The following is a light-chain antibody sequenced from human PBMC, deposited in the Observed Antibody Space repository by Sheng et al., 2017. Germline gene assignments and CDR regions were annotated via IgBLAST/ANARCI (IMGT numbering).Light chain of an antibody. Sequence: EIVLTQSPATLSLFPGERATLSCRASQSVTSYLAWYQHKPGQAPRLLIYGASSRATGIPDRFSGSGSGTDFTLTISRLEPEDFAVYYCQQYGRSPRTFGPRDQGG. CDR3: QQYGRSPRT. V-gene: IGKV3-20*01. J-gene: IGKJ1*01. CDR1: QSVTSY. CDR2: GAS.